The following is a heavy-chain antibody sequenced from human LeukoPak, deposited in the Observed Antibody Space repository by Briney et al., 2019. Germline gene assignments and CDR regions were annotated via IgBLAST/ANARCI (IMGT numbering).Heavy chain of an antibody. CDR3: AKDPSRGYYYFDY. Sequence: PGGSLRLSCSASGFTFDDYTMHWVRQAPGKGLEWVSLISWDEISTYYADSLKGRFTNSRDNSKDSLYLQMNSLRTEDTALYYCAKDPSRGYYYFDYWGQGTLVTVSS. V-gene: IGHV3-43*01. D-gene: IGHD6-25*01. CDR1: GFTFDDYT. J-gene: IGHJ4*02. CDR2: ISWDEIST.